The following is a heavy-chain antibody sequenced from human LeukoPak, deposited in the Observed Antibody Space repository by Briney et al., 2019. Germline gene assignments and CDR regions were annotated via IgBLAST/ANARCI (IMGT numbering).Heavy chain of an antibody. D-gene: IGHD6-13*01. CDR1: GFTFSTYS. Sequence: GGSLRLSCAASGFTFSTYSMNWVRQAPGKGLDWVALISSDGSKKYYADSVKGRFSLSRDNSKSTLFVQMDSLRPEDTAVYYCARYAWSLGPAPGTPLFDYWGQGTLVTVSS. CDR2: ISSDGSKK. J-gene: IGHJ4*02. CDR3: ARYAWSLGPAPGTPLFDY. V-gene: IGHV3-30*03.